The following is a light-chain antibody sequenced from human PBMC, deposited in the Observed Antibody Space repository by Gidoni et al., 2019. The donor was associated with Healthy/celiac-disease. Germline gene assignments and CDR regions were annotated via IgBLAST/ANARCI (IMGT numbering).Light chain of an antibody. CDR3: QQLNSYLST. V-gene: IGKV1-9*01. CDR1: QDISSY. Sequence: DIQLTQSPSFLSASVGDRVTITCRASQDISSYLAWYQQKPGKAPKLLIYAASTLQGGVPSRFSGSGSGTEFTLTISSLQPEDFATYYCQQLNSYLSTFGPGTKVDIK. J-gene: IGKJ3*01. CDR2: AAS.